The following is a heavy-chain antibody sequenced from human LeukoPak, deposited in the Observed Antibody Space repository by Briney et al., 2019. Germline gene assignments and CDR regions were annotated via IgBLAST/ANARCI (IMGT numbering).Heavy chain of an antibody. V-gene: IGHV4-39*01. CDR3: ARGPDYSSSYAANWFDP. CDR1: GGSISSSPYY. D-gene: IGHD6-13*01. Sequence: SETLSLTCTVSGGSISSSPYYWGWVRQPPGKGPEWIASIYRSGSTFYDPPLKSRVTVSIDTSKNQFSLRLNSVTSADTAVYFCARGPDYSSSYAANWFDPWGQGTLVTVSS. J-gene: IGHJ5*02. CDR2: IYRSGST.